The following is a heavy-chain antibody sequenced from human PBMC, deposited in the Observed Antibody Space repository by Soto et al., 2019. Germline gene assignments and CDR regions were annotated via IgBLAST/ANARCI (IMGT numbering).Heavy chain of an antibody. D-gene: IGHD6-13*01. CDR1: GFTFSSYA. CDR2: ISGSGGST. CDR3: AKERGPYSSSWHFDY. V-gene: IGHV3-23*01. J-gene: IGHJ4*02. Sequence: PGGSLRLSCAASGFTFSSYAMSWVHQAPGKGLEWVSAISGSGGSTYYADSVKGRFTISRDNSKNTLYLQMNSLRAEDTAVYYCAKERGPYSSSWHFDYWGQGTLVTVSS.